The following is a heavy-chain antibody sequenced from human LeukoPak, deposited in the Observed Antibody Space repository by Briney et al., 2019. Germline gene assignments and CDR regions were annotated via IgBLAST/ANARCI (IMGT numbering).Heavy chain of an antibody. CDR1: GFTFSAYG. Sequence: GGSLRLSCAASGFTFSAYGMHWVRQAPGKGLEWVSSISSTSDYLDHADSLKGRFTISRDNAKKSLYLQMSSLRVEDTAVYYCVGDMSGVVAASTEEYWGQGTLVTVSS. CDR3: VGDMSGVVAASTEEY. CDR2: ISSTSDYL. D-gene: IGHD2-15*01. J-gene: IGHJ4*02. V-gene: IGHV3-21*01.